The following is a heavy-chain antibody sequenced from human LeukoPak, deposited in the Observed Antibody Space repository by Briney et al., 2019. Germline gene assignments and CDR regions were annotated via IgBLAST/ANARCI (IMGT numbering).Heavy chain of an antibody. V-gene: IGHV3-23*01. CDR1: GFTFSSYA. CDR3: AKRDSGNSPYYYYYGMDV. J-gene: IGHJ6*02. D-gene: IGHD4-23*01. Sequence: PGGSLRLSCAASGFTFSSYAMSWVRQAPGKGLEWVSAISGSGGSTYYADSVKGRFTISRDNSKNTLYLQMNSLRAEDTAVYYCAKRDSGNSPYYYYYGMDVWGQGTTVTVSS. CDR2: ISGSGGST.